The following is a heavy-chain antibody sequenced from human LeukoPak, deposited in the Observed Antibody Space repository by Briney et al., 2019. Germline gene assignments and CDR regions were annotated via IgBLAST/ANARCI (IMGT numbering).Heavy chain of an antibody. D-gene: IGHD5-12*01. J-gene: IGHJ4*02. CDR1: GYTFTNYA. Sequence: GASVKVSCKASGYTFTNYAIHWIRQAPGQRLEWMGWISGGRGITKYSQKLQGRVTITRDTSASTAYMELSSLISEDTAVYYCARDSGYSLLFYWGQGTLVSVYS. V-gene: IGHV1-3*01. CDR3: ARDSGYSLLFY. CDR2: ISGGRGIT.